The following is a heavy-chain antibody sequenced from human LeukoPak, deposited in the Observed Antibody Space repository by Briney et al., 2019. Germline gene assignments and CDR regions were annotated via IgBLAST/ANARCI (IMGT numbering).Heavy chain of an antibody. CDR1: GGSISNYY. CDR3: ARVGHDSVRAFDI. V-gene: IGHV4-59*01. J-gene: IGHJ3*02. D-gene: IGHD1-1*01. CDR2: IYYSGST. Sequence: PSETLSLTCTVSGGSISNYYWSWIRQPPGKGLEWIGYIYYSGSTNYNPSLKSRVTISVDTSKNQFSLKLSSVTAADTAVYYCARVGHDSVRAFDIWGQGTMVTVSS.